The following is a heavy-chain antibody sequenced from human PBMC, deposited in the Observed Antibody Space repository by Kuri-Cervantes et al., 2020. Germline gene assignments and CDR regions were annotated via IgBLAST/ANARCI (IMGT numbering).Heavy chain of an antibody. D-gene: IGHD5-12*01. J-gene: IGHJ4*02. CDR2: IYYSGST. CDR3: ARFSGYASD. CDR1: GYSISSGNW. V-gene: IGHV4-28*01. Sequence: SETLSLTCAVSGYSISSGNWWGWLRQTPGKGLEWIAYIYYSGSTYHNPSLKSRVTMSVDTSKSQFSLKLSSVTAVDTAVYYCARFSGYASDWGQGTLVTVSS.